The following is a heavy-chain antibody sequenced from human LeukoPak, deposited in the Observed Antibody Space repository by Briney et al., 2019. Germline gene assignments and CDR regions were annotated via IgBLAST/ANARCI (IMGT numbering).Heavy chain of an antibody. D-gene: IGHD3-9*01. CDR1: GGSISSYY. V-gene: IGHV4-59*01. CDR3: ARDPYYDILTGTVGSAFDI. CDR2: IYYSGST. Sequence: SETLSLTCTVSGGSISSYYWSWIRQPPGKGLEWIGYIYYSGSTNYNPSLKSRVTISVDTSKNQFSLKLSSVTAADTAVYYCARDPYYDILTGTVGSAFDIWGQGTMVTVSP. J-gene: IGHJ3*02.